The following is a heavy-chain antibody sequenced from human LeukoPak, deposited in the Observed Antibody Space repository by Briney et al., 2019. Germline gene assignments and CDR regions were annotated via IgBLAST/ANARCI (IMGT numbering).Heavy chain of an antibody. CDR3: ARVTEALDY. CDR1: GGSISSGGYY. V-gene: IGHV4-31*03. CDR2: IHNSGST. J-gene: IGHJ4*02. Sequence: NPSETLSLTCTVSGGSISSGGYYWSWIRQHPGKGLEWIGYIHNSGSTYYNPSLKSRITISVDTSENQFSLKLSSVTVADTAVYYCARVTEALDYWGQGTLVTVSS. D-gene: IGHD2-21*02.